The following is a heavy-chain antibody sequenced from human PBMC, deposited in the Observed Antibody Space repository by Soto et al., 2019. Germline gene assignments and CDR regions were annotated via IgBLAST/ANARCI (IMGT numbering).Heavy chain of an antibody. CDR1: GFTFRRSA. D-gene: IGHD4-17*01. CDR2: IVVGSGNT. J-gene: IGHJ3*02. Sequence: SVKVSCKASGFTFRRSAVQWVRQARGQRLEWIGWIVVGSGNTNYAQKFQERVTITRDMSTTTAYMELSSLRSEDTAVYYCAAFATTGDAFDIWGQGTMVTVSS. V-gene: IGHV1-58*01. CDR3: AAFATTGDAFDI.